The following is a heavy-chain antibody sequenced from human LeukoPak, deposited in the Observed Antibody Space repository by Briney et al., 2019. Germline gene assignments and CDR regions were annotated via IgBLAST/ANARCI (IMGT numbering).Heavy chain of an antibody. J-gene: IGHJ4*02. V-gene: IGHV4-31*03. CDR1: GGSISSGGYY. Sequence: PSETLSLTCTVSGGSISSGGYYWSWIRQHPGKGLEWIGYIYYSGSTYYNPSLKSRVTISVDTSKNQFSLKLSSVTAADTAVYYCARDTQRYGGSYAIDYWGQGTLVTVSS. CDR2: IYYSGST. CDR3: ARDTQRYGGSYAIDY. D-gene: IGHD3-16*01.